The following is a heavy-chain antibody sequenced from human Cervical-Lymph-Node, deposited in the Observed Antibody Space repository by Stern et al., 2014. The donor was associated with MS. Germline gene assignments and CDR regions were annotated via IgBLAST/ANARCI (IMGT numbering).Heavy chain of an antibody. CDR3: GDLWGGSYSWFDP. CDR1: GNTFNTRG. Sequence: DQLVESGTEVKKPGASVKVSCKTSGNTFNTRGISWLRQAPGQGLEWMGWITIYNGNTKYAQNYQGRVTLTTDTSTSTAYMEMRSLRSDDTAVYYSGDLWGGSYSWFDPWGQGTLVTVSS. D-gene: IGHD3-3*01. J-gene: IGHJ5*02. CDR2: ITIYNGNT. V-gene: IGHV1-18*01.